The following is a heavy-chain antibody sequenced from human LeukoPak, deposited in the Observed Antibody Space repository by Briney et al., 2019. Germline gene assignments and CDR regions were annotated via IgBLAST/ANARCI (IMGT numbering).Heavy chain of an antibody. J-gene: IGHJ4*02. CDR3: ARGDSGWYQYYFDY. D-gene: IGHD6-19*01. Sequence: PGGSLRLSXAASGFTVSSNYMSWVRQAPGKGLEWASVIYSGGSTYYADSVKGRFTISRDNSKNTLYLQMNSLRAEDTAVYYCARGDSGWYQYYFDYWGQGTLVTVSS. CDR1: GFTVSSNY. V-gene: IGHV3-53*01. CDR2: IYSGGST.